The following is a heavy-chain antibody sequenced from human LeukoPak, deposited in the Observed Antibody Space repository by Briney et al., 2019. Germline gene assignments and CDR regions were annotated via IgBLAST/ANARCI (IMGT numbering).Heavy chain of an antibody. CDR2: MNPNSGNT. D-gene: IGHD6-13*01. CDR3: ARGIAAAGYRRSPEPHGMDV. Sequence: ASVKVSCKASGYTFISYYIHWVRQAPGQGLEWMGWMNPNSGNTGYAQKFQGRVTMTRNTSISTAYMELSSLRSEDTAVYYCARGIAAAGYRRSPEPHGMDVWGQGTTVTVSS. V-gene: IGHV1-8*01. J-gene: IGHJ6*02. CDR1: GYTFISYY.